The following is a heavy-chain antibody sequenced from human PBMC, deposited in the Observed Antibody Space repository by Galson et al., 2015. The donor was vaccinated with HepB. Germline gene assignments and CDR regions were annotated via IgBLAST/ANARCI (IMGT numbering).Heavy chain of an antibody. CDR2: ISGSGGGT. J-gene: IGHJ5*02. D-gene: IGHD2-2*01. V-gene: IGHV3-23*01. CDR3: AKAPGEHQLLSPLRFDP. CDR1: GFTFPYYA. Sequence: SLRLSCAASGFTFPYYAMSWVRQAPGRRPEWISAISGSGGGTRYADSVRGRFTISRDNSKNMLNLHMSGLRAEDTAVYYCAKAPGEHQLLSPLRFDPWGQGTLVTVSS.